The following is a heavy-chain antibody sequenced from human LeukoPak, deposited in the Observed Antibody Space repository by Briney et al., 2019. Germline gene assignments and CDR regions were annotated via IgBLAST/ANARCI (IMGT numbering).Heavy chain of an antibody. CDR2: IYYTGST. Sequence: SETLSLTCTVSGGSISSSYWSWIRQPPGKKLEWIAYIYYTGSTNYNPSLKSRATISVDTSKNHFSLELSSVTAADTAVYFCARHRNDYGGNSFGDWGQGTQVTVSS. CDR1: GGSISSSY. V-gene: IGHV4-59*08. D-gene: IGHD4-23*01. J-gene: IGHJ4*02. CDR3: ARHRNDYGGNSFGD.